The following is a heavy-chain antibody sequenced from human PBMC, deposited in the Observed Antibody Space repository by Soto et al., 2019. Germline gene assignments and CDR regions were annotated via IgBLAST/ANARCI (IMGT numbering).Heavy chain of an antibody. D-gene: IGHD3-3*01. J-gene: IGHJ3*01. CDR3: VRGDFDFWNNSQEGDL. CDR1: GFTFRGFE. CDR2: SNSAGTVV. V-gene: IGHV3-48*03. Sequence: EAQLVESGGGLVQPGESLRLSCEASGFTFRGFEMTWVRQIPGKGLECVAYSNSAGTVVNYADSVKGRFIISRENDRSSLYLLMTGLRVEDTGLYYCVRGDFDFWNNSQEGDLWGQGTMVIVAS.